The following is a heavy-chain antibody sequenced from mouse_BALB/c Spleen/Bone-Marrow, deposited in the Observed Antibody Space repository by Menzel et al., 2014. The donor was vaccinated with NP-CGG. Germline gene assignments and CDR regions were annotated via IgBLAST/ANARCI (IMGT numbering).Heavy chain of an antibody. Sequence: VQLQQSGAELVRPGVSVKISCKGSGYTFTDYAMHWVKQSHAKSLEWIGVISTYYGDASYNQKFKGKATMTVDKSSSTAYMELARLTFEDSAIYYCARSGRYGAYYAMDCWGQGTSVTVSS. D-gene: IGHD2-14*01. CDR3: ARSGRYGAYYAMDC. CDR1: GYTFTDYA. CDR2: ISTYYGDA. V-gene: IGHV1S137*01. J-gene: IGHJ4*01.